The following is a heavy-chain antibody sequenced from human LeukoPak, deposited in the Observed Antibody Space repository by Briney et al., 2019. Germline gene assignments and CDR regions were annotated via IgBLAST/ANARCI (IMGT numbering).Heavy chain of an antibody. CDR3: ARSPYGSWSYSFPRMADY. CDR1: GYTFTSYG. J-gene: IGHJ4*02. CDR2: ISAYNGNT. D-gene: IGHD3-10*01. V-gene: IGHV1-18*04. Sequence: ASVKVSCKASGYTFTSYGISWVRQAPGQGLEWMGWISAYNGNTNYAQKLQGRVTMTTDTSTSTAYMELRSLRSDDTAVYYCARSPYGSWSYSFPRMADYWGQGTLVTVSS.